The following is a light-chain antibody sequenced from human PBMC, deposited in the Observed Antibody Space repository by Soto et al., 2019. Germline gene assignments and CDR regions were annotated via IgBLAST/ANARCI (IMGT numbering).Light chain of an antibody. CDR2: DDS. J-gene: IGLJ1*01. V-gene: IGLV3-21*02. Sequence: SYDLTQPPSVSVAPGQTARITCGGNNIGSKSVNWYQQKPGQAPVLVVDDDSDRPSGIPERFSGSNSGNTATLTISRVEAGDDADYFCHVWDSSSEHVFGTGTKVTVL. CDR1: NIGSKS. CDR3: HVWDSSSEHV.